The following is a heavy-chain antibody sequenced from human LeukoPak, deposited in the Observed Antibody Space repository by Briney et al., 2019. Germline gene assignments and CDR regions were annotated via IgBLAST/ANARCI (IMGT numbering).Heavy chain of an antibody. J-gene: IGHJ4*02. CDR1: GGSISSSNW. V-gene: IGHV4-4*02. D-gene: IGHD1-26*01. Sequence: TSETLSLTCAVSGGSISSSNWWSWVRQPPGKGLEWIGEIYHSGSTNYNPSLKSRVTISVDKSKNQFSLKLSSVTAADTAVYYCARDIVGATLYYFDYWGQGTLVTVSS. CDR3: ARDIVGATLYYFDY. CDR2: IYHSGST.